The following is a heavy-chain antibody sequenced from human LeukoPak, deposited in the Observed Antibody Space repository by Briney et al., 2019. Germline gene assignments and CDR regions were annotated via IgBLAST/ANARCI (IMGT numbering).Heavy chain of an antibody. CDR3: AAYGGNSDAFDI. J-gene: IGHJ3*02. V-gene: IGHV4-59*01. Sequence: SETLSLTCTVSGGSISSYYWSWIRQPAGKGLEWIGYIYYSGSTNYNPSLKSRVTISVDTSKNQFSLKLSSVTAADTAVYYCAAYGGNSDAFDIWGQGTMVTVSS. CDR1: GGSISSYY. CDR2: IYYSGST. D-gene: IGHD4-23*01.